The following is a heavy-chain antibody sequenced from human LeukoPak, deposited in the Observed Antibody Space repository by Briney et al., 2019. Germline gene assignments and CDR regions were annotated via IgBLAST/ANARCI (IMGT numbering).Heavy chain of an antibody. V-gene: IGHV3-66*01. CDR3: ARDHARRYCSGGSCYSDYGMDV. Sequence: PGGSLRLSCAAAGLTFSNYAMSWVRQAPGKGLEWVSVIYSGGSTYYADSVKGRFTISRDNSKNTLYLQMNSLRAEDTAVYYCARDHARRYCSGGSCYSDYGMDVWGQGTTVTVSS. CDR2: IYSGGST. J-gene: IGHJ6*02. CDR1: GLTFSNYA. D-gene: IGHD2-15*01.